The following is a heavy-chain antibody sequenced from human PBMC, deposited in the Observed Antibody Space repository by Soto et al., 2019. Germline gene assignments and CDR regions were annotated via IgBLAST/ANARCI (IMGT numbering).Heavy chain of an antibody. V-gene: IGHV3-30-3*01. CDR3: ARAGWLMVDY. J-gene: IGHJ4*02. D-gene: IGHD2-8*01. CDR1: GFMFSSYA. CDR2: KTYDGSNK. Sequence: QVQLVESGGGVVQPGRSLRLSCAASGFMFSSYAMHWVRQAPGKGLEWVSVKTYDGSNKYYADSVKGRFTISRDNSKNTLYLQMHSLRAEEPAEYYCARAGWLMVDYWGQGTLVTVSS.